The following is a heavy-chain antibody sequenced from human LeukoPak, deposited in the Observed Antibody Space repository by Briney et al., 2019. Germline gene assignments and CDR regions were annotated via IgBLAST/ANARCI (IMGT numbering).Heavy chain of an antibody. Sequence: GGSLRLYCTASGFTFGDYAMSWFRQAPGKGLEWVGFIRSKAYGGTTEYAASVKGRFTISRDDSKSIAYLQMNSLKTEDTAVYYCTSQQIFGVVITFDYWGQGTLVTVSS. J-gene: IGHJ4*02. V-gene: IGHV3-49*03. CDR1: GFTFGDYA. CDR2: IRSKAYGGTT. D-gene: IGHD3-3*01. CDR3: TSQQIFGVVITFDY.